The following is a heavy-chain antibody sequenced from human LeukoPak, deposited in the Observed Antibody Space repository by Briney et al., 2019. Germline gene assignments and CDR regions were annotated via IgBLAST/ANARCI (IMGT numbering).Heavy chain of an antibody. D-gene: IGHD6-6*01. V-gene: IGHV4-39*07. CDR1: GGSISSSSYY. CDR2: IYYSGST. Sequence: SETLSLTCTVSGGSISSSSYYWGWIRQPPGKGLEWIGSIYYSGSTYYNPSLKSRVTISVDTSKNQFSLKLSSVTAADAAVYYCARVVYSSSSTFPYNWFDPWGQGTLVTVSS. J-gene: IGHJ5*02. CDR3: ARVVYSSSSTFPYNWFDP.